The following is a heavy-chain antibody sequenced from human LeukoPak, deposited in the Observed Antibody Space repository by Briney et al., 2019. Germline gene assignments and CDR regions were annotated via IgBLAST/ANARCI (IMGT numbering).Heavy chain of an antibody. Sequence: ASVKVSCKASGYTFTSYGISWVRQAPGQGLEWMGWISAYNGNTNYAQKLQGRVTMITDTSTSTAYMEVRSLRSDDTAVYYCARDTGDDSGFDPWGQGTLVTVSS. V-gene: IGHV1-18*01. CDR1: GYTFTSYG. D-gene: IGHD4-17*01. J-gene: IGHJ5*02. CDR3: ARDTGDDSGFDP. CDR2: ISAYNGNT.